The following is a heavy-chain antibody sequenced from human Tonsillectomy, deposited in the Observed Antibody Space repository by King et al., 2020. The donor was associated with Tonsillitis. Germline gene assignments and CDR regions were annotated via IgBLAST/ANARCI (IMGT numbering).Heavy chain of an antibody. J-gene: IGHJ2*01. CDR2: IYHSGTT. CDR1: GYSLSSGYY. Sequence: VQLQESGPGLVKPSETLSLTCTVSGYSLSSGYYWGWLRQPPGKGLEWIGNIYHSGTTYYNPSLKSRVTISVDTSKNHFSLKLNSVNAADTAVYYCARGDYIDYERYFDLWGRGTLVTVSS. D-gene: IGHD4-11*01. CDR3: ARGDYIDYERYFDL. V-gene: IGHV4-38-2*02.